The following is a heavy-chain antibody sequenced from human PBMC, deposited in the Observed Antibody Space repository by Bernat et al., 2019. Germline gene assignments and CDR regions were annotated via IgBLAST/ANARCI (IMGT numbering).Heavy chain of an antibody. D-gene: IGHD3-9*01. CDR2: ISSSSCYI. Sequence: EVQLVESGGGLVKPGGSLRLSCAASGFPFSSYSMNWVRQSPGTGLEWVPSISSSSCYIYDADSVKGRFTNCRDNDKNSLYLQMISLRAEDTAVYYCARGSQDILTGYVDYWGRGTLVTVSS. J-gene: IGHJ4*01. CDR3: ARGSQDILTGYVDY. V-gene: IGHV3-21*01. CDR1: GFPFSSYS.